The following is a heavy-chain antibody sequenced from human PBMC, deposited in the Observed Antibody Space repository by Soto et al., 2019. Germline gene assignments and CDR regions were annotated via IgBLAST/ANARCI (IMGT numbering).Heavy chain of an antibody. V-gene: IGHV4-59*08. J-gene: IGHJ4*02. CDR3: ARLATKYSSSSFDY. CDR1: GGSISSYY. Sequence: SETLSLTCTVSGGSISSYYWSWIRQPPGKGLEWIGYIYYSGSTNYNPSLKSRVTISVDTSKNQFSLKLSSVTAADTAVYYCARLATKYSSSSFDYWGQGTLVTVSS. CDR2: IYYSGST. D-gene: IGHD6-6*01.